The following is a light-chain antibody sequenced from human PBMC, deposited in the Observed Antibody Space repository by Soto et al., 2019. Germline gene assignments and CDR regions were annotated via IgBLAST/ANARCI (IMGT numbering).Light chain of an antibody. J-gene: IGKJ3*01. CDR1: QSVNDNH. CDR3: RLYGGSPPRGT. CDR2: GAS. V-gene: IGKV3-20*01. Sequence: EVVLTQSPGTLSLSPGARATLSCRASQSVNDNHLAWYQQKGGQAPRLLIYGASTRATGVPERFSGSGFGTADSLIINSLEPEDFALYYCRLYGGSPPRGTFGRGTTVEI.